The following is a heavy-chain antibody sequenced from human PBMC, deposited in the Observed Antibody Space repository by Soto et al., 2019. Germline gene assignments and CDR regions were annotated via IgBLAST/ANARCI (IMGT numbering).Heavy chain of an antibody. CDR2: FYFTGST. V-gene: IGHV4-59*02. J-gene: IGHJ4*02. Sequence: HVQLHESGPGRVKPSETLSLSCTVSGASVSSDYWIWFRQPPGKGLEWIGYFYFTGSTKYKSSLKSRVAISVDTSKNQSSLNLTSVTAADTAMYYCARASRIFRVDYWGQGSQVTVSS. CDR3: ARASRIFRVDY. CDR1: GASVSSDY.